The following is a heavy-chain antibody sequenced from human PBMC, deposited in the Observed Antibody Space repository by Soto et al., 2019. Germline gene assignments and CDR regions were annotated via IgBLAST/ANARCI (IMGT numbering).Heavy chain of an antibody. D-gene: IGHD6-6*01. CDR2: INPNSGGT. V-gene: IGHV1-2*04. CDR3: ARDPLSGGRIAARRGYWFDP. J-gene: IGHJ5*02. CDR1: GYTFTGYY. Sequence: QVQLVQSGAEVKKPGASVKVSCKASGYTFTGYYMHWVRQAPGQGLEWMGWINPNSGGTNYAQKFQGWVTMARDTSISAAYMELSRLRSDDTAVYYCARDPLSGGRIAARRGYWFDPWGQGTLVTVSS.